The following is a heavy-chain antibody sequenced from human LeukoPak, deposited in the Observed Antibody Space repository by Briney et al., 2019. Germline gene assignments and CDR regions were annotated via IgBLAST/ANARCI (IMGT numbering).Heavy chain of an antibody. J-gene: IGHJ6*02. CDR2: ISSGSDFM. Sequence: GGSLRLSCAGSGFTFSSYSMNWVRQAPGKGLEWVSYISSGSDFMHYADSVKGRFTISRDNAKNSLYLLMNSLRDDDTAVYYCAREGRGRQGGSYYYGMDVWGQRTTVTVSS. CDR3: AREGRGRQGGSYYYGMDV. D-gene: IGHD3-10*01. V-gene: IGHV3-48*02. CDR1: GFTFSSYS.